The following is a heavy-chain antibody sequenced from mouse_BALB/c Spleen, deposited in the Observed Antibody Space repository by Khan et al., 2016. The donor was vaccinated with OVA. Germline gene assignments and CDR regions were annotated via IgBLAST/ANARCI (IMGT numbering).Heavy chain of an antibody. V-gene: IGHV2-9*02. J-gene: IGHJ2*01. D-gene: IGHD1-3*01. CDR1: GFSLTSYG. CDR2: IWAGGST. Sequence: QMQLEESGPGLVAPSQSLSITCTVSGFSLTSYGVHWVRQPPGKGLEWLGVIWAGGSTNYNSALMSRLSISKDNSKSQVFIKMNRLQTDDTAMYYCARLEDIWGQGTILTVSA. CDR3: ARLEDI.